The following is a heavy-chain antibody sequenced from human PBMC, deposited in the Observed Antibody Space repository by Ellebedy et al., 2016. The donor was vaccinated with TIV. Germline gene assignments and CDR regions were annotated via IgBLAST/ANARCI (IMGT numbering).Heavy chain of an antibody. J-gene: IGHJ6*02. CDR3: AKAGYNWNWHGMDV. CDR1: GFTFSSYG. Sequence: GESLKISXAASGFTFSSYGMHWVRQAPGKGLEWVAVISYDGSNKYYADSVKGRFTISRDNSKNTLYLQMNSLRAEDTAVYYCAKAGYNWNWHGMDVWGQGTAVTVSS. V-gene: IGHV3-30*18. D-gene: IGHD1-7*01. CDR2: ISYDGSNK.